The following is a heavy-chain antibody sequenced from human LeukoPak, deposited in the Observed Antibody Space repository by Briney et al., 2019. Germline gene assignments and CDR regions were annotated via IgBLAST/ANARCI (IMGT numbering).Heavy chain of an antibody. D-gene: IGHD1-26*01. CDR2: ISQDGTET. V-gene: IGHV3-7*01. J-gene: IGHJ4*02. CDR3: VRLWEFDY. CDR1: GFNFNNYW. Sequence: GGSLRLSCAASGFNFNNYWMTWVRQPPRKGLEWVARISQDGTETSYADSVKGRFTLSKDNAEKSLYPQMNSLTTEDTAVYYCVRLWEFDYWGQGTLATVSS.